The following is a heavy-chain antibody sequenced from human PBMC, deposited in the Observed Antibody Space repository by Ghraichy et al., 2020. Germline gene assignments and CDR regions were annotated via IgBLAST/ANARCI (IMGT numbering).Heavy chain of an antibody. J-gene: IGHJ3*02. V-gene: IGHV4-4*09. D-gene: IGHD3-22*01. Sequence: SETLSLTCTVSGGSISSYYWSWIRQPPGKGLEWIGYIYTSGSTNYNPSLKSRVTISVDTSKNQFSLKLSSVTAADTAVYYCARLNYYDSSGYFPPDAFDIWGQGTMVTVSS. CDR1: GGSISSYY. CDR3: ARLNYYDSSGYFPPDAFDI. CDR2: IYTSGST.